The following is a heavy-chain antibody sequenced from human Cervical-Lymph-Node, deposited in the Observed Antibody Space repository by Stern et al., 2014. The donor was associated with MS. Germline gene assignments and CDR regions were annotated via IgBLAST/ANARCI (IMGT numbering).Heavy chain of an antibody. CDR1: GFTFSTYG. D-gene: IGHD6-19*01. V-gene: IGHV3-30*18. Sequence: QVQLVQSGGGVVPPGRSLRLSCAGSGFTFSTYGMHWVRQAPGKGLEWVALISHDGSKKYYVDSVKGRFTISRDNSKNTMYVHMNSLRDEDTAVYYCAKDRGSGWSLDNWGQGTLVIVSS. CDR3: AKDRGSGWSLDN. CDR2: ISHDGSKK. J-gene: IGHJ4*02.